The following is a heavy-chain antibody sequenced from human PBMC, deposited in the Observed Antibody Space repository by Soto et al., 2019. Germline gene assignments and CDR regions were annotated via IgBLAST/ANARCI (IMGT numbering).Heavy chain of an antibody. CDR1: GFTFRGSE. CDR3: ARASYFSEKTAYYAKSFKWFDP. D-gene: IGHD3-9*01. CDR2: VSYDGDDQ. Sequence: GGSLRLSCAASGFTFRGSEMHWVRQAPGKGLEWVAFVSYDGDDQYYADSVKGRFTVSRDNSGNTLHLQMDSLRPEDTAFYYCARASYFSEKTAYYAKSFKWFDPWGQRTLVTVPS. V-gene: IGHV3-30-3*01. J-gene: IGHJ5*02.